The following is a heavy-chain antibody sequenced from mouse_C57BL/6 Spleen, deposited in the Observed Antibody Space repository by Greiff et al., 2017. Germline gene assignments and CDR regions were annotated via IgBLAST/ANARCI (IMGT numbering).Heavy chain of an antibody. Sequence: DVKLMESGGGLVQPGGSLSLSCAASGFTFTDYYMSWVRQPPGKALEWLGFIRNKANGYTTEYSASVKGRFTISRDNSQSILYLQMNALRAEDSATYYCARYRRGYFDYWGQGTTLTVSS. V-gene: IGHV7-3*01. CDR2: IRNKANGYTT. J-gene: IGHJ2*01. CDR3: ARYRRGYFDY. CDR1: GFTFTDYY.